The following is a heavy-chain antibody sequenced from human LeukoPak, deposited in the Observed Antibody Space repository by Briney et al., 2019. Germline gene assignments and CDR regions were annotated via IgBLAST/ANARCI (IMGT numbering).Heavy chain of an antibody. V-gene: IGHV4-39*01. Sequence: PSETLSLTCTVSGGSISSSSYYWGWIRQPPGKGLEWIGSIYYSGSTYYNPSPKSRVTISVDTSKNQFSLKLSSVTAADTAVYYCARQYDYVWGSYRATFDYWGQGTLVTVSS. J-gene: IGHJ4*02. D-gene: IGHD3-16*02. CDR3: ARQYDYVWGSYRATFDY. CDR2: IYYSGST. CDR1: GGSISSSSYY.